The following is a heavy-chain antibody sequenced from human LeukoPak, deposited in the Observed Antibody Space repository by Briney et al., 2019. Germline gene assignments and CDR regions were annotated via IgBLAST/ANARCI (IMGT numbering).Heavy chain of an antibody. CDR3: SYSSGWYGSFDP. V-gene: IGHV4-39*01. CDR2: IYYSGST. CDR1: GGSISSSSYY. Sequence: SSETLSLTCTVSGGSISSSSYYWGWIRQPPGKGLEWIGSIYYSGSTYYNPSLKSRVTISVGTSKNQFSLKLSSVTAADTAVYYCSYSSGWYGSFDPWGQGTLVTVSS. D-gene: IGHD6-19*01. J-gene: IGHJ5*02.